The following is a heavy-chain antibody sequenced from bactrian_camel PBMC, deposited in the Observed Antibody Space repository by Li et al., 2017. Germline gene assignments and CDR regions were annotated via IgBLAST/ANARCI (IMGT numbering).Heavy chain of an antibody. V-gene: IGHV3S53*01. J-gene: IGHJ4*01. CDR1: AYTYQ. Sequence: VQLVESGGGSVQIGGSLRLSCFASAYTYQMAWFRQAPGKEREAVARFDRDGSTSSADSVKGRFTISQDYVKDTVYLQMHSLKPEDTAMYYCAADGSTYCSGGPYEYTYWGQGTQVTVS. D-gene: IGHD2*01. CDR2: FDRDGST. CDR3: AADGSTYCSGGPYEYTY.